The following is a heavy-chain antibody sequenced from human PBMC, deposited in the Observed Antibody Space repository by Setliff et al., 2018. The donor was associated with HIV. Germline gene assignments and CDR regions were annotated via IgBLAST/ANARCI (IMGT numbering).Heavy chain of an antibody. J-gene: IGHJ4*02. CDR3: ARHVARFDYDTGGYYVSHFDY. V-gene: IGHV4-59*01. CDR1: GGSISNYY. Sequence: PSETLSLTCTVSGGSISNYYWSWIRQPPGKGLEWIGYISYTGTTKYNPSLKSRVSISVDTFKNQFSVRLSSVSAADTAVYFCARHVARFDYDTGGYYVSHFDYWGQGTQVTVSS. D-gene: IGHD3-22*01. CDR2: ISYTGTT.